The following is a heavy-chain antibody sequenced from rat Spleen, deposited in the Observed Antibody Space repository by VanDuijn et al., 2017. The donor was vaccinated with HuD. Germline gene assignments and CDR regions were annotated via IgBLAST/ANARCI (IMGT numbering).Heavy chain of an antibody. D-gene: IGHD1-12*01. J-gene: IGHJ2*01. CDR1: GYSITSNY. CDR3: ARCRDSYGHVGIFDY. Sequence: EVQLQESGPGLVKPSQSLSLTCSVTGYSITSNYWGWIRKFPENKMEWMGYIGYSGSTGYNPSLKTRISITSDTSKNQFFRQLNSVTAEDTATYYCARCRDSYGHVGIFDYWGQGVMVTVSS. V-gene: IGHV3-1*01. CDR2: IGYSGST.